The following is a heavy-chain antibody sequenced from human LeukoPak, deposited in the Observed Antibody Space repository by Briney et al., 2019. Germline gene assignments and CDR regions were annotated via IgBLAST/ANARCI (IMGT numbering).Heavy chain of an antibody. CDR1: GFTFTSVW. D-gene: IGHD6-13*01. Sequence: PGGSLRLSCVASGFTFTSVWMSWVRQVPGKGLEWVGRIKSKTDGGTTDYAAPVKGRFTISRDDSKNTLYLQMNSLKTEDTAVYYCTTDPYIAAALGAFFDYWGQGTLVTVSS. CDR3: TTDPYIAAALGAFFDY. J-gene: IGHJ4*02. CDR2: IKSKTDGGTT. V-gene: IGHV3-15*01.